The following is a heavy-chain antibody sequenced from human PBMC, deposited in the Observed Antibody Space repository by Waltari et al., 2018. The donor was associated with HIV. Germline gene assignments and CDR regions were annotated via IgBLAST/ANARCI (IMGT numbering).Heavy chain of an antibody. J-gene: IGHJ5*02. D-gene: IGHD2-2*01. Sequence: QVQLQESGPGLVKPSETLSLTCTVSGGSISSYYWSWIRQPPGKGLEWIGYIYYSGSTNYNPSLESRVTISVDTSKNQFSLKLSSVTAADTAVYYCARWGRRSSTSLYGNWVDPWGQGTLVTVSS. CDR2: IYYSGST. V-gene: IGHV4-59*08. CDR3: ARWGRRSSTSLYGNWVDP. CDR1: GGSISSYY.